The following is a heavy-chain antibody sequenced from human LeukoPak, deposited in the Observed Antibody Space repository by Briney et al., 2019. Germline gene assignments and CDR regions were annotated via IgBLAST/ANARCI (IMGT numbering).Heavy chain of an antibody. D-gene: IGHD6-19*01. V-gene: IGHV4-34*01. CDR3: AREGLYSSGWTPLDY. J-gene: IGHJ4*02. Sequence: KPSETLSLTCAVYGGSFSGYYWSWIRQPPGKGLEWIGEINHSGSTNYNPSLKSRVTISVDTSKNQFSLKLSSVTAADTAVYYCAREGLYSSGWTPLDYWGQGTLVTVSS. CDR1: GGSFSGYY. CDR2: INHSGST.